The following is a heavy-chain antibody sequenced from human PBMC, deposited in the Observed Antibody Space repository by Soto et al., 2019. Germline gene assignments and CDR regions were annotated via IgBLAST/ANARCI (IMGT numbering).Heavy chain of an antibody. CDR3: ARELLGYCSGGSCFDDAFDI. CDR2: TYYRSKWYN. Sequence: SQTLSLTCAISGDSVSSNSAAWNWIRQSPSRGLEWLGRTYYRSKWYNDYAVSVKSRITINPDTSKNQFSLQLNSVTPEDTAVYYRARELLGYCSGGSCFDDAFDIWGQGTMVTVSS. V-gene: IGHV6-1*01. J-gene: IGHJ3*02. CDR1: GDSVSSNSAA. D-gene: IGHD2-15*01.